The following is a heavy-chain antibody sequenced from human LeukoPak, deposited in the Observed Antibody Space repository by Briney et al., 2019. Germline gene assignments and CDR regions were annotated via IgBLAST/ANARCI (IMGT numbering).Heavy chain of an antibody. CDR2: ISAYNGNT. Sequence: ASVKVSCKASGYXFTSYGINWVRQAPGQGLEWMGRISAYNGNTNYAQKLQGRVTMTTDTSTSTAYMELRSLRSDDTAVYYCARAQIYGHFDYWGQGTLVTVSS. CDR3: ARAQIYGHFDY. CDR1: GYXFTSYG. D-gene: IGHD4-17*01. V-gene: IGHV1-18*01. J-gene: IGHJ4*02.